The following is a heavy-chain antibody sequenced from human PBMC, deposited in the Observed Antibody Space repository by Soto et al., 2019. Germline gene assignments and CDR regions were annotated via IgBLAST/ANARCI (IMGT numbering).Heavy chain of an antibody. CDR3: AKDRRITMVRGVLRAFDS. CDR1: GFTFSDYW. Sequence: GGSLRLSCAGSGFTFSDYWMNWVRQAPGKGLEWVANIKKDGGGELYVDSVKGRFTISRDSAKNSLFLQMNSLRAEDTAVYYCAKDRRITMVRGVLRAFDSWGQGNLVTVSS. D-gene: IGHD3-10*01. J-gene: IGHJ4*01. V-gene: IGHV3-7*03. CDR2: IKKDGGGE.